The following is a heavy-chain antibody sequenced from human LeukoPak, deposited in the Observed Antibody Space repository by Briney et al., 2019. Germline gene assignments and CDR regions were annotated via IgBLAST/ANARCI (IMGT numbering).Heavy chain of an antibody. CDR1: GFTFSSYG. CDR3: ARYRFVVGATDSFDM. V-gene: IGHV3-30*02. Sequence: GGSLRLSCATSGFTFSSYGMHWVRQAPGKGLEWVAFIRYDGSNTYYEDSVKGRFTIFRDNSKNTLHLQMNSLRTEDTAVYYCARYRFVVGATDSFDMWGQGTTVTVSS. J-gene: IGHJ3*02. D-gene: IGHD1-26*01. CDR2: IRYDGSNT.